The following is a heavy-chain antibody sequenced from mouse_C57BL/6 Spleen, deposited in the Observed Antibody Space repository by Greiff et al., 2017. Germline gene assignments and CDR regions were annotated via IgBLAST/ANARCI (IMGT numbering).Heavy chain of an antibody. Sequence: VQLQQPGTELVKPGASVKISCKASGYSFTGYYMNWVKQSPENSLEWIGEIIPSTGSTTYNQKFKAKATLTVDTSSSTAYMQLKSLTSEDSAVYDCARWGGSSGAWFAYWGQGTLVTVSA. CDR3: ARWGGSSGAWFAY. J-gene: IGHJ3*01. CDR1: GYSFTGYY. CDR2: IIPSTGST. V-gene: IGHV1-42*01. D-gene: IGHD3-2*02.